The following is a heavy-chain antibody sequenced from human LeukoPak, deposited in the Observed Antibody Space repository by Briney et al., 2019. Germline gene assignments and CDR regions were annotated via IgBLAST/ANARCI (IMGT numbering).Heavy chain of an antibody. Sequence: GRSLRLACAASGFTFGSDAVSWVRHAAGNWLEWVSAFTSTGGITDDADSLKGRFTISRDNTKKTLYLQMSSLRDEETAVYYCAKSPSVANFDYWGQGTLVTVSS. J-gene: IGHJ4*02. V-gene: IGHV3-23*01. CDR2: FTSTGGIT. CDR1: GFTFGSDA. D-gene: IGHD6-19*01. CDR3: AKSPSVANFDY.